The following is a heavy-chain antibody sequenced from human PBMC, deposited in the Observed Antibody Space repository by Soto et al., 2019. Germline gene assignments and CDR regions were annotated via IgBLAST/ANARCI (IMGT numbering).Heavy chain of an antibody. J-gene: IGHJ3*02. CDR1: GFTFSSYA. CDR3: AKVGASDDAFDI. CDR2: ISGSGGST. V-gene: IGHV3-23*01. Sequence: VGSLRLSCAASGFTFSSYAMSWVRQAPGKGLEWVSAISGSGGSTYYADSVKGRFTISRDNSKNTLYLQMNSLRAEDTAVYYCAKVGASDDAFDIWGQGTMVTVSS.